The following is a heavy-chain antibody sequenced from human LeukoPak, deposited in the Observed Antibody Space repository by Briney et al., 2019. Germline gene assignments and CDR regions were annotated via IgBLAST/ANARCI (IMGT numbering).Heavy chain of an antibody. J-gene: IGHJ4*02. V-gene: IGHV3-15*01. CDR2: IKSKSAGGTT. CDR1: GFTFSSYS. Sequence: GGSLRLSCAASGFTFSSYSMNWVRQAPGKGLEWVGRIKSKSAGGTTDYSGAVKGRFTISRDDSKNTLYVEMKSLKIEDTGVYYCTKVSYGSGSHGDWGQGTLVTVSS. CDR3: TKVSYGSGSHGD. D-gene: IGHD3-10*01.